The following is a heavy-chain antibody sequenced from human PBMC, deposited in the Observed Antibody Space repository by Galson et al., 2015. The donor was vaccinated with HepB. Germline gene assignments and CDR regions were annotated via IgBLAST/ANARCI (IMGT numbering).Heavy chain of an antibody. CDR2: ISYDGSNK. J-gene: IGHJ4*02. V-gene: IGHV3-30*18. CDR1: GFTFSSYS. D-gene: IGHD6-13*01. CDR3: AKDDTAAAGSVDY. Sequence: SLRLSCAASGFTFSSYSMNWVRQAPGKGLEWVAVISYDGSNKYYADSVKGRFTISRDNSKNTLYLQMNSLRAEDTAVYYCAKDDTAAAGSVDYWGQGTLVTVSS.